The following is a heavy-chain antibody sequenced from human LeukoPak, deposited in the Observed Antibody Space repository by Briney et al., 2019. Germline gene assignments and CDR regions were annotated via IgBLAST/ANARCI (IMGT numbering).Heavy chain of an antibody. V-gene: IGHV3-21*01. CDR2: ISPDSGYI. Sequence: PGGSLRLSCAASGFTFSSHSLMWVRRAPGKGLEWVSSISPDSGYIYYADSVKGRFTISRDNAENSLFLQMNSLGAEDTAVYYCARDKSPRAYYGSGNGDYWGQGTLVTVSS. CDR3: ARDKSPRAYYGSGNGDY. D-gene: IGHD3-10*01. CDR1: GFTFSSHS. J-gene: IGHJ4*02.